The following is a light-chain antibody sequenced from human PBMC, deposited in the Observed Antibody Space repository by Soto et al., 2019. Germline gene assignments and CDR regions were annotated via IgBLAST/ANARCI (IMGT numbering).Light chain of an antibody. CDR3: QQRKSYPIT. CDR2: AAS. V-gene: IGKV1-9*01. Sequence: DIGLTQSPSFLSVSVGDTVTITCRASQDINTYLAWYQQKPGKAPKLMIFAASTLQNGVPSRFSGSGSGTEFTVTITSLQPEDFATYYCQQRKSYPITFGQGTRREIK. J-gene: IGKJ5*01. CDR1: QDINTY.